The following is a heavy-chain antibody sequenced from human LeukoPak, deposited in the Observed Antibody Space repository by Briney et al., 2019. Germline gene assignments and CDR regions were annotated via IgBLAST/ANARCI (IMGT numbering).Heavy chain of an antibody. CDR2: ISSSGSTI. CDR1: GFTFSSYE. CDR3: ARAYDTSGYSDLGY. V-gene: IGHV3-48*03. J-gene: IGHJ4*02. D-gene: IGHD3-22*01. Sequence: GGSLRLSCAASGFTFSSYEMNWVRQAPGKGLEWVSYISSSGSTIYYADSVKGRFTISRDNAKNSLYLEMNSLRGEDTAVYYCARAYDTSGYSDLGYWGQGTQVTVSS.